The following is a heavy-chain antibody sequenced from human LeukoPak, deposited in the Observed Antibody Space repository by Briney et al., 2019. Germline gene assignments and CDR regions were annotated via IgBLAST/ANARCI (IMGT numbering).Heavy chain of an antibody. D-gene: IGHD2-2*01. CDR1: GFSLNHYD. CDR3: ARARYCASATCYLDF. J-gene: IGHJ4*02. CDR2: ISGSGDST. Sequence: PGGSLRLSCAASGFSLNHYDVTWIRQAPGKGLEWVSGISGSGDSTYYADSVRGRFTISRDNSKNTLCLQMDSLIAEDTALYYCARARYCASATCYLDFWGQGTLVTVSS. V-gene: IGHV3-23*01.